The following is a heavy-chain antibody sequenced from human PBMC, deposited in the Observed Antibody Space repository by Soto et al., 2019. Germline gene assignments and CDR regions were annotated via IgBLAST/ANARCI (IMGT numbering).Heavy chain of an antibody. J-gene: IGHJ6*02. CDR2: INPNSDST. D-gene: IGHD2-2*01. Sequence: ASVKVSCKASGYTFSDYYIHWVRQAPGQGLEWVGWINPNSDSTDYAQKFQGRVTMTRDTSISTAYMEVSRLRSDDTAVYYCARERGYCSSSTCYSYALDVWGQGTTVTVSS. CDR1: GYTFSDYY. V-gene: IGHV1-2*02. CDR3: ARERGYCSSSTCYSYALDV.